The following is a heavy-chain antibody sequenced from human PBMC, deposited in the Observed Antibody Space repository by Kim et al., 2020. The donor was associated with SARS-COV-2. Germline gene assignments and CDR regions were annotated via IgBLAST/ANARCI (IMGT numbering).Heavy chain of an antibody. CDR3: ARVGNYYDSSGYLDY. D-gene: IGHD3-22*01. CDR2: IKQDGSEK. V-gene: IGHV3-7*03. Sequence: GGSLRLSCAASGFTFSSYWMSWVRQAPGKGLEWVANIKQDGSEKYYVDSVKGRFTISRDNAKNSLYLQMNSLRAEDTAVYYCARVGNYYDSSGYLDYWGQGTLVTVSS. J-gene: IGHJ4*02. CDR1: GFTFSSYW.